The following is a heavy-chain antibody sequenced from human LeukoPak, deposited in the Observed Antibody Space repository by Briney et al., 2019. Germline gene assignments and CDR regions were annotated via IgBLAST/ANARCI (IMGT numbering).Heavy chain of an antibody. D-gene: IGHD3-9*01. V-gene: IGHV4-34*01. Sequence: SETLSLTCAVYGGSFSSYYWSWIRQPPGKGLEWIGEINHSGSTNYNPSLKSRVTISVDTSKNQFSLKLSSVTAADTAVYYCARLTDWFDPWGQGTLVTVSS. CDR3: ARLTDWFDP. CDR1: GGSFSSYY. J-gene: IGHJ5*02. CDR2: INHSGST.